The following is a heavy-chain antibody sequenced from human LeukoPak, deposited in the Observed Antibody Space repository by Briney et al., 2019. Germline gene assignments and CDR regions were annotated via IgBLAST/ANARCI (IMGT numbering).Heavy chain of an antibody. CDR1: GFTFSSYS. D-gene: IGHD1-26*01. CDR3: ARARSGSYCSGY. CDR2: ISSSSSYI. J-gene: IGHJ4*02. Sequence: PGGSLRLSCAASGFTFSSYSMNRVRQAPGKGLEWVSSISSSSSYIYYADSVKGRFTISRDNAKNSLYLQMNSLRAEDTAVYYCARARSGSYCSGYWGQGTLVTVSS. V-gene: IGHV3-21*01.